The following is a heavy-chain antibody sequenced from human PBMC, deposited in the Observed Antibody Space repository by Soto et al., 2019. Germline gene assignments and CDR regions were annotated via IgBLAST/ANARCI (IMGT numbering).Heavy chain of an antibody. CDR2: ISYDGSNK. Sequence: QVQLVESGGGVVQPGRSPRLSCAASGFTFSSYGMHWVRQAPGKGLEWVAVISYDGSNKYYADSVKGRFTISRDNSKNTLYLQMNSLRAEDTAVYYCAKDQRPVVVAAPSDYWGQGTLVTVSS. J-gene: IGHJ4*02. CDR1: GFTFSSYG. V-gene: IGHV3-30*18. D-gene: IGHD2-15*01. CDR3: AKDQRPVVVAAPSDY.